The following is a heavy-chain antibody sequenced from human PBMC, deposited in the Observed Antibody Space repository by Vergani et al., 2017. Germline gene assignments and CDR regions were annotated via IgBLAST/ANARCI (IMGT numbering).Heavy chain of an antibody. CDR2: IYYSGST. J-gene: IGHJ4*02. Sequence: QVQLQESGPGLVKPSQTLPLTCTVSGGSISSGDYYWSWIRQPPGKGLEWIGYIYYSGSTYYNPSLKSRVTISVDTSKNQFSLKLSSVTAADTAVYYCARVXVNIVATILYYLDYWGQGTLVTVSS. D-gene: IGHD5-12*01. CDR3: ARVXVNIVATILYYLDY. V-gene: IGHV4-30-4*08. CDR1: GGSISSGDYY.